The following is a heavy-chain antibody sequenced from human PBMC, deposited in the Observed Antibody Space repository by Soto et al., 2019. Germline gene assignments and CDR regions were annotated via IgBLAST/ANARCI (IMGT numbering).Heavy chain of an antibody. CDR3: AGVVAAPPDGSYYYAMDV. CDR2: INRSGST. Sequence: SETLSLTCAVYGGSLSNYYWSWIRQPAGKGLEWIGEINRSGSTNYNPSLKSRVTISVDTSKSQLSLKLASVTAADTAVYYCAGVVAAPPDGSYYYAMDVWGQGTTVTVAS. V-gene: IGHV4-34*01. CDR1: GGSLSNYY. J-gene: IGHJ6*02. D-gene: IGHD2-15*01.